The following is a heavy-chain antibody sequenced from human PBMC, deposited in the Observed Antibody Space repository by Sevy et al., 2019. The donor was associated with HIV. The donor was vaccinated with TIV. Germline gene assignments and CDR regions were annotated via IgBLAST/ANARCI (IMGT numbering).Heavy chain of an antibody. V-gene: IGHV3-33*01. D-gene: IGHD4-17*01. CDR1: GFTFSTYG. CDR3: ARDLEFYDYGDYGPAFMPDY. CDR2: IWFDGSNT. Sequence: GGSLRLSCAASGFTFSTYGMHWVRQAPGMGLEWVAVIWFDGSNTYYADSVKGRFTISRDIAKNTLHLQMNSLRVEDTAVYYCARDLEFYDYGDYGPAFMPDYWGQRTLVTVSS. J-gene: IGHJ4*02.